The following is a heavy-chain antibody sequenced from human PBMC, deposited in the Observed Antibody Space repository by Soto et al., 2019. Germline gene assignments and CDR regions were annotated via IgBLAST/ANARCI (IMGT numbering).Heavy chain of an antibody. CDR1: GDSISSSSYY. J-gene: IGHJ4*02. D-gene: IGHD3-16*01. CDR3: ARHLYVTFDY. Sequence: SETLSLTCTVSGDSISSSSYYWGWIRQPPGKGLEWIGSIYYSGSTYYNPSLKSRVTISGDTSKSQFSLRLRSVTAADTAVYYCARHLYVTFDYWGQGSLFTVS. V-gene: IGHV4-39*01. CDR2: IYYSGST.